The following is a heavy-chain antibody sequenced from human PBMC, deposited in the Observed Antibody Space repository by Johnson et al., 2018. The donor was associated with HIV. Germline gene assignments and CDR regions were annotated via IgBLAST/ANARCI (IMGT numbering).Heavy chain of an antibody. J-gene: IGHJ3*02. D-gene: IGHD1-26*01. CDR3: TTPEVSRYSGSYYAFDI. CDR1: GFTFSSYA. CDR2: IKSKTDGGTT. V-gene: IGHV3-15*01. Sequence: VQLVESGGGVVRPGGSLRLSCAASGFTFSSYAMSWVRQAPGKGLEWVGRIKSKTDGGTTDYAAPVKGRFTISRDDSKNTLYLQIKSLKTEDTAVYYCTTPEVSRYSGSYYAFDIWGQGTMVTVSS.